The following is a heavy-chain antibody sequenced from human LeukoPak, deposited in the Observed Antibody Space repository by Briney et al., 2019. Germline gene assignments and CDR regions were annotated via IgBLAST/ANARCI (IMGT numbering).Heavy chain of an antibody. V-gene: IGHV1-24*01. CDR2: FDPEDGET. J-gene: IGHJ5*02. D-gene: IGHD1-14*01. Sequence: VASVKVSCKASGYTFTGYYMHWVRQAPGKGLEWMGGFDPEDGETIYAQKFQGRVTMTEDTSTDTAYMELSSLRSEDTAVYYCATNRDAPWGQGTLVTVSS. CDR1: GYTFTGYY. CDR3: ATNRDAP.